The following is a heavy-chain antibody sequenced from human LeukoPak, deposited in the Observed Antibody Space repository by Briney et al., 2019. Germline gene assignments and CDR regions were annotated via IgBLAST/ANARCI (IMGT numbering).Heavy chain of an antibody. CDR2: IYTSGST. V-gene: IGHV4-61*02. CDR1: GGSISSSKYY. CDR3: ARDIPLDIVLVPTAAPQRYAFDI. J-gene: IGHJ3*02. Sequence: SETLSLTCTVSGGSISSSKYYWSWIRQPAGKGLEWIGRIYTSGSTNYNPSLQSRVTISVDTSKNQFSLKLSSVTAADTAVYYCARDIPLDIVLVPTAAPQRYAFDIWGQGTMVTVSS. D-gene: IGHD2-2*01.